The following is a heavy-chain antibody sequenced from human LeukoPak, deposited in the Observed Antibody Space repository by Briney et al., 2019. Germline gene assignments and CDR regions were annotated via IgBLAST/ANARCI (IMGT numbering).Heavy chain of an antibody. CDR3: AKEPDPSSHYFDY. J-gene: IGHJ4*02. Sequence: GKSLRLSCAASGFTFSSYDMHWVRQAPGKGLEWVAIIWYDGSDKYYGDSVKGRFTISRDNVKNTLYLQMNSLRAEDTAVYYCAKEPDPSSHYFDYWGQGTLVTVSS. CDR1: GFTFSSYD. V-gene: IGHV3-33*06. D-gene: IGHD6-6*01. CDR2: IWYDGSDK.